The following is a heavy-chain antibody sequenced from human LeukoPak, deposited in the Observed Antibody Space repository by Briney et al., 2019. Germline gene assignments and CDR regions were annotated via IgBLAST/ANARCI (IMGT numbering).Heavy chain of an antibody. V-gene: IGHV4-34*01. J-gene: IGHJ4*02. CDR2: INHSGST. CDR3: ARRIILGASAVAGTYYFDY. CDR1: GGSFSGYY. D-gene: IGHD6-13*01. Sequence: PSETLSLTCAVYGGSFSGYYWSWIRQPPGKGLEWIGEINHSGSTNYNPSLKSRVTISVDTSKNQFSLKLSSVTAADTAVYYCARRIILGASAVAGTYYFDYWGQGTLVTVSS.